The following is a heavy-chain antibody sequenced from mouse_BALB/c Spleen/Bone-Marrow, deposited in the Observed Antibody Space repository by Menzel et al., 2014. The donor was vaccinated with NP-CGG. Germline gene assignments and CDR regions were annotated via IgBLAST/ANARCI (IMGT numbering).Heavy chain of an antibody. Sequence: EVKLVESGGGLVQPGGSLRLSCATSGFTFTDYYMSWVRQPPGKALGWLGFIRNKANAYTTEYSASVKGRFTISRDNSKSILYLQMNILRAEDSATYYCARSLYPRAMDYWGQGTSVTVSS. V-gene: IGHV7-3*02. CDR1: GFTFTDYY. CDR3: ARSLYPRAMDY. CDR2: IRNKANAYTT. J-gene: IGHJ4*01. D-gene: IGHD2-1*01.